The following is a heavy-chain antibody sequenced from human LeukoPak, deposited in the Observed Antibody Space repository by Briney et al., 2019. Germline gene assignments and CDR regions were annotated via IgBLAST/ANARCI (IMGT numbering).Heavy chain of an antibody. CDR3: ATGRSGWYDYFDY. CDR1: GFAFSKYA. V-gene: IGHV3-23*01. CDR2: ISAGGGST. Sequence: GSLRLSCAASGFAFSKYAMSWVRQAPGKGLEWISAISAGGGSTYYADSVKGQFTISRDNPKNTVFLQMNFLGAEDTAVYYCATGRSGWYDYFDYWGQGTLVTVSS. D-gene: IGHD6-19*01. J-gene: IGHJ4*02.